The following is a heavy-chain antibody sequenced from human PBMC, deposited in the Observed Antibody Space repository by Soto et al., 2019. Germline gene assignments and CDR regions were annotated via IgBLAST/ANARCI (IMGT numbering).Heavy chain of an antibody. J-gene: IGHJ6*02. D-gene: IGHD2-15*01. CDR1: GFTFSSYW. CDR2: INSDVSST. Sequence: EVQLVESGGGLVQPGGSLRLSCAASGFTFSSYWMHWVRQAPGKGLVWVSRINSDVSSTSYADSVKGRFTISRDNAKNTLYLQMNSLGAEDTAVYYCARETIGYCSGGSCYPYYYYYGMDVWGQGTTVTVSS. V-gene: IGHV3-74*01. CDR3: ARETIGYCSGGSCYPYYYYYGMDV.